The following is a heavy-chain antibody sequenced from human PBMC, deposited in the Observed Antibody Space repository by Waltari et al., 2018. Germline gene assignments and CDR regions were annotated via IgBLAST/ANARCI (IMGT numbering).Heavy chain of an antibody. V-gene: IGHV4-39*01. CDR3: ARHVGEATTFDY. CDR1: GGSISTSSYY. CDR2: IHYSGTT. J-gene: IGHJ4*02. D-gene: IGHD1-26*01. Sequence: QLQLQESGPGLVKPSETLSLTCSVSGGSISTSSYYWGWIRQPPGTGLEWIGSIHYSGTTYYNPSLKSRVTISVDTSKNQFALRLTSVTAEDTAVYYCARHVGEATTFDYWGQGTLVTVSS.